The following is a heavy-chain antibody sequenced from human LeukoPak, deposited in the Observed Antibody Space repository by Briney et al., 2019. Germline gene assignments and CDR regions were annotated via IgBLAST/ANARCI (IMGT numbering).Heavy chain of an antibody. Sequence: PGGSLRLSCAASGFTFSSYAMSWVRQAPGKGLEWVSAISGSSGSTYYADSVKGRFTISRDNSKNTLYLQMNSLRAEDMAVYYCAKATTVTMWSDYWGQGTLVTVSS. CDR3: AKATTVTMWSDY. J-gene: IGHJ4*02. V-gene: IGHV3-23*01. CDR1: GFTFSSYA. CDR2: ISGSSGST. D-gene: IGHD4-17*01.